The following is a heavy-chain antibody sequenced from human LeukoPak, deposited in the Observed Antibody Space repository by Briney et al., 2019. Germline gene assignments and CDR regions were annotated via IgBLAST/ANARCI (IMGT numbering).Heavy chain of an antibody. J-gene: IGHJ4*02. CDR1: GFTFDDYA. D-gene: IGHD5-18*01. CDR2: ISWNSGSI. CDR3: ARGRKIQLWSNFDY. Sequence: QSGGSLRLSCAASGFTFDDYAMHWVRQAPGKGLEWVSGISWNSGSIGYADSVKGRFTISRDNAKNSLYLQMNSLRAEDTALYYCARGRKIQLWSNFDYWGQGTLVTVSS. V-gene: IGHV3-9*01.